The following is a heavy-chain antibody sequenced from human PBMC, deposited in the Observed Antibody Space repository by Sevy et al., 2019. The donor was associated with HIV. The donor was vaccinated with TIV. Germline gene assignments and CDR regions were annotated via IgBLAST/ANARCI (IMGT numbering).Heavy chain of an antibody. CDR3: AKDLYVSPSNFDS. CDR2: ISGEDDST. V-gene: IGHV3-23*01. D-gene: IGHD3-16*01. CDR1: GFTFNKYA. J-gene: IGHJ4*02. Sequence: GALRLSCAASGFTFNKYALTWVRQAPGKGLEWVSAISGEDDSTYYADSAKGRFTISRDNSKNTLFLQMNGLRAEDTALYYCAKDLYVSPSNFDSWGQGTLVTVSS.